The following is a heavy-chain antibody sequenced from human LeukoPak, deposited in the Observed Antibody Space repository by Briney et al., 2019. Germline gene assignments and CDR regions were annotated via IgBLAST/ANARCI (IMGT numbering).Heavy chain of an antibody. J-gene: IGHJ4*02. CDR2: IYSGGST. D-gene: IGHD2-2*01. Sequence: PGGSLRLSCAASGFTVSVNYMSWVRQAPGKGLEWVSAIYSGGSTYYADSVKGRFTISRDNSKNTVYLQMSSLRAEDTAVYYCARDGSYARSFDYWGQGTLVTVSS. V-gene: IGHV3-53*01. CDR3: ARDGSYARSFDY. CDR1: GFTVSVNY.